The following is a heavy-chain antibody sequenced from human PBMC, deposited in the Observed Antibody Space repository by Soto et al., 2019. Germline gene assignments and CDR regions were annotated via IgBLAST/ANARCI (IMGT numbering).Heavy chain of an antibody. CDR2: IYYSGST. D-gene: IGHD3-22*01. CDR3: AREGTDDYDSSGYPYNGMDV. J-gene: IGHJ6*02. CDR1: GGSISSYY. Sequence: QVQLQESGPGLVKPSETLSLTCTVSGGSISSYYWSWIRQPPGKGLEWSGYIYYSGSTNYNPSLKGRATISVDTSKNQFSLKLSSVTAADTAVYYCAREGTDDYDSSGYPYNGMDVWGQGTTVTVSS. V-gene: IGHV4-59*01.